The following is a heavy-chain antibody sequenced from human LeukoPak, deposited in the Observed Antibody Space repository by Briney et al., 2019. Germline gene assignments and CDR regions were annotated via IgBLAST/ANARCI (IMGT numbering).Heavy chain of an antibody. J-gene: IGHJ4*02. V-gene: IGHV4-59*01. CDR2: IYYSGST. Sequence: NASETLSLTCTVSSGSISSYYWSWIRQPPGKGLEWIGYIYYSGSTNYNPSLKSRVTISVDTSKNQFSLKLSSVTAADTAVYYCASIGTTVTTFDYWGQGTLVTVSS. CDR3: ASIGTTVTTFDY. D-gene: IGHD4-17*01. CDR1: SGSISSYY.